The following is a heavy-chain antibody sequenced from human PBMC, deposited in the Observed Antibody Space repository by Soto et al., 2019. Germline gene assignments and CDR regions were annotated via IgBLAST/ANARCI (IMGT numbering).Heavy chain of an antibody. Sequence: QVQLVESGGGVVQPGRSLRLSCEASGFIFSNYDMYWVRQGPGKGLEWVALMRSDGSNKYYVDSVKGRFTISRDNSKNVLFLQMDSLRAEDTAVYYCARAHISSEISMPQTFHHWGPGTLVTVSS. CDR1: GFIFSNYD. D-gene: IGHD2-2*01. CDR3: ARAHISSEISMPQTFHH. J-gene: IGHJ1*01. V-gene: IGHV3-33*08. CDR2: MRSDGSNK.